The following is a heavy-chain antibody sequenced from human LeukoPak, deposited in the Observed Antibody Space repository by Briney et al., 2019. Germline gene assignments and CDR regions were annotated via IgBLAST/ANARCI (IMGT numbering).Heavy chain of an antibody. CDR1: GFTFSNAW. CDR2: ISSSSSYI. CDR3: ARDFDRTLYYGMDV. V-gene: IGHV3-21*01. Sequence: GGSLRLSCAASGFTFSNAWMSWVRQAPGKGLEWVSSISSSSSYIYYADSVKGRFTISRDNAKNSLYLQMNSLRAEDTAVYYCARDFDRTLYYGMDVWGQGTTVTVSS. J-gene: IGHJ6*02.